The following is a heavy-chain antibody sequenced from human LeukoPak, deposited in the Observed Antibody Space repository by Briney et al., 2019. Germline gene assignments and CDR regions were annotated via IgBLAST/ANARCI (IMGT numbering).Heavy chain of an antibody. V-gene: IGHV4-34*01. CDR2: INHSGST. Sequence: SETLSLTCAVYGGSFSGYYWSWIRQPPGKGLEWIGEINHSGSTNYNPSLKSRVTISVDTSKNQFSLKLSSVTAADTAVYYCAREGRCSSTSCYKLYYYYYYMDVWGKGTTVTVS. CDR1: GGSFSGYY. CDR3: AREGRCSSTSCYKLYYYYYYMDV. D-gene: IGHD2-2*02. J-gene: IGHJ6*03.